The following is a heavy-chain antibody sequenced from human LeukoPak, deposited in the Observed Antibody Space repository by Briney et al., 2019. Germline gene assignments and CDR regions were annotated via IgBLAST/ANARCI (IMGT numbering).Heavy chain of an antibody. CDR3: ARDRFGDGYNLFDY. J-gene: IGHJ4*02. CDR1: GFTFSSYW. V-gene: IGHV3-74*01. D-gene: IGHD5-24*01. Sequence: GGSLGLSCAASGFTFSSYWMHWVRQAPGKGLVWVSRINSDGSTTRYADSVKGRFTISRDNAKNMLYLQMNSLRAEDTAVYYCARDRFGDGYNLFDYWGQGTLVTVSS. CDR2: INSDGSTT.